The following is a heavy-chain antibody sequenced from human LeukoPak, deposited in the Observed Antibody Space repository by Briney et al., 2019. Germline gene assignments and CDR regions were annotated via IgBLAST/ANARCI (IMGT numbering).Heavy chain of an antibody. CDR2: ISGNGGVI. J-gene: IGHJ4*02. CDR3: ARDPRTVRI. Sequence: GGSLRLSCAASGFTFSDNYMAWVRQAPGKGLEWLSYISGNGGVIQYADSVKGRFTISRDNAKNLLYLQMDSLRVEDTAIYYCARDPRTVRIWGQGTLVTVSS. D-gene: IGHD1-1*01. CDR1: GFTFSDNY. V-gene: IGHV3-11*04.